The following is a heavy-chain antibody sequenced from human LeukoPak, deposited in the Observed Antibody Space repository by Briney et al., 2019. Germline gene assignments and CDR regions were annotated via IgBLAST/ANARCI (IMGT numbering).Heavy chain of an antibody. J-gene: IGHJ4*02. D-gene: IGHD6-19*01. CDR2: IDHSGST. CDR1: GGSFSGYY. V-gene: IGHV4-34*01. CDR3: AREPGYSSGWDYFDY. Sequence: PSETLSLTCAVYGGSFSGYYWSWIRQPPGKWLEWIGGIDHSGSTNYNPSLTSRVTISVDTSKNQFSLKLSSVTAADTAVYYCAREPGYSSGWDYFDYWGQGTLVTVSS.